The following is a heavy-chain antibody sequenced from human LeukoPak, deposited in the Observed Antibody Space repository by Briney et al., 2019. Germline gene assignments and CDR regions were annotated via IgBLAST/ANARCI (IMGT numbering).Heavy chain of an antibody. V-gene: IGHV3-33*01. CDR2: IWYDGSNK. CDR1: GFTFSSYG. CDR3: AVDYGDYESAFDI. Sequence: GGSLRLSCAASGFTFSSYGMHWVRQAPGRGLEWVAVIWYDGSNKYYADSVKGRFTISRDNSKNTLYLQMNSLRAEDTAVYYCAVDYGDYESAFDIWGQGTMVTVSS. J-gene: IGHJ3*02. D-gene: IGHD4-17*01.